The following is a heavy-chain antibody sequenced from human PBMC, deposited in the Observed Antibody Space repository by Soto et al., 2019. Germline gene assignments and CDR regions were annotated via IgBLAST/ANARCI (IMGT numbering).Heavy chain of an antibody. CDR2: IHYSGST. D-gene: IGHD4-17*01. J-gene: IGHJ3*02. V-gene: IGHV4-59*08. CDR3: ARLRPRDYDDAFDI. CDR1: GGSISSYY. Sequence: SETLSLTCTVSGGSISSYYWSWIRQPPGKGLEWIGYIHYSGSTNYNPSLKSRVTISVDTSKNQFSLKLSSVTAADTAVYYCARLRPRDYDDAFDIWGQGTMVTVSS.